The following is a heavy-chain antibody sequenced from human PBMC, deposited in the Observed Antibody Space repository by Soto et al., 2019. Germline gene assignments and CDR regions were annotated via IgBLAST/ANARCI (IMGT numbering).Heavy chain of an antibody. CDR3: AKDQLPGIAAAGTLWDV. V-gene: IGHV3-9*01. CDR1: GFTFDDYA. J-gene: IGHJ6*02. CDR2: ISWNSGSI. Sequence: PGGSLRLSCAASGFTFDDYAMHWVRQAPGKGLEWVSGISWNSGSIDYADSVKGRFTISRDNAKNSLYLQMNSLRAEDTALYYCAKDQLPGIAAAGTLWDVWGQGTTVTVS. D-gene: IGHD6-13*01.